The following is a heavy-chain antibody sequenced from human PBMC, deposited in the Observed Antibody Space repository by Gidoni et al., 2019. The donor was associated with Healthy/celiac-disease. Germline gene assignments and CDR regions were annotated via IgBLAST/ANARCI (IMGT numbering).Heavy chain of an antibody. D-gene: IGHD5-18*01. CDR2: IYYRGST. Sequence: QVQLQESGPGLVKPSQTLSLTCTLSGGSISSGGYYCSWIRQHPGKGLEWIGYIYYRGSTYYNPSLKSRVTISVDTSKNQFSLKLSSVTAADTAVYYCARGDTAMVENNLYWYFDLWGRGTLVTVSS. CDR1: GGSISSGGYY. V-gene: IGHV4-31*03. CDR3: ARGDTAMVENNLYWYFDL. J-gene: IGHJ2*01.